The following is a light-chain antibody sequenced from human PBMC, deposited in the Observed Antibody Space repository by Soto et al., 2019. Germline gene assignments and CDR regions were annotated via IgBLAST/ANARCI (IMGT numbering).Light chain of an antibody. V-gene: IGLV2-14*01. CDR2: EVS. CDR3: FSYTRSGTYV. J-gene: IGLJ1*01. Sequence: QSVLAQPASVSGSPGQSITISCTGTSSDVGNYKYVSWYQQHPGKAPKLMIYEVSNRPSGVSNRFSGSKSGNTASLTISGLQAEDGTDYYCFSYTRSGTYVFGTGTKVTVL. CDR1: SSDVGNYKY.